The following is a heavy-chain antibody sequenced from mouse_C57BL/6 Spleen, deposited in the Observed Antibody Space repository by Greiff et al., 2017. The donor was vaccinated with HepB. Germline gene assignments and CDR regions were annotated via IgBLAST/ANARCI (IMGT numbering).Heavy chain of an antibody. CDR2: IHPNSGST. Sequence: VKLQQPGAELVKPGASVKLSCKASGYTFTSYWMHWVKQRPGQGLEWIGMIHPNSGSTNYNEKFKSKATLTVDKSSSTAYMQLSSLTSEDSAVYYCATYYSNSYWYVDVWGTGTTVTVSS. CDR3: ATYYSNSYWYVDV. V-gene: IGHV1-64*01. J-gene: IGHJ1*03. CDR1: GYTFTSYW. D-gene: IGHD2-5*01.